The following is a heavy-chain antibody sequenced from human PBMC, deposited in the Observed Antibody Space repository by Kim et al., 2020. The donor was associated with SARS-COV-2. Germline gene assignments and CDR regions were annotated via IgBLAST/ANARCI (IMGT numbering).Heavy chain of an antibody. CDR2: IYYSGST. Sequence: SETLSLTCTVSGGSISSGDYYWSWIRQPPGKGLEWIGYIYYSGSTYYNPSLKSRVTISVDTSKNQFSLKLSSVTAADTAVYYCARDTTLVYGSGSYYRERVGNWFDPWGQGTLVTVSS. CDR1: GGSISSGDYY. CDR3: ARDTTLVYGSGSYYRERVGNWFDP. J-gene: IGHJ5*02. V-gene: IGHV4-30-4*01. D-gene: IGHD3-10*01.